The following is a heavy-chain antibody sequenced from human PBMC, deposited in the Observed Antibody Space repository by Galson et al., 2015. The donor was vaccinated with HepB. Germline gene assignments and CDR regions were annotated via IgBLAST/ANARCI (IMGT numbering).Heavy chain of an antibody. Sequence: SLRLSCAASAFTFNAYAMHWVRQAPGKGLEWVTAISFDGSNKYYADSVKGRFTISRDNFKNTLYLQMNSLGAEDTAVYYCARGRKLRYFDWLLQDDCYFDLWGRGTLVTVSS. CDR1: AFTFNAYA. CDR3: ARGRKLRYFDWLLQDDCYFDL. CDR2: ISFDGSNK. D-gene: IGHD3-9*01. V-gene: IGHV3-30*04. J-gene: IGHJ2*01.